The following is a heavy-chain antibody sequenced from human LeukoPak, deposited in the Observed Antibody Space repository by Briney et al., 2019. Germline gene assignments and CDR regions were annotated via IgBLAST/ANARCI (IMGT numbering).Heavy chain of an antibody. D-gene: IGHD6-19*01. CDR3: ARGGIQVSGIDEFDY. CDR1: GFTFIDYD. J-gene: IGHJ4*02. Sequence: HPGGSLRLSCAASGFTFIDYDMHWVRHAIGKGLEWVSAIGIRGDTHYSGSVKGRFTISRENAESSLYLQMNSLRAEDTAVYYCARGGIQVSGIDEFDYWGQGTLVTVSS. V-gene: IGHV3-13*01. CDR2: IGIRGDT.